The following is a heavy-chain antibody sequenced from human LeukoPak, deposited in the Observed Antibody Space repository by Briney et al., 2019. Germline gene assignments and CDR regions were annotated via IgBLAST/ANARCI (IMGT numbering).Heavy chain of an antibody. CDR3: ARDRKSGSYGFDY. CDR2: IYTSGST. J-gene: IGHJ4*02. V-gene: IGHV4-61*02. CDR1: GGSISSGSYY. Sequence: SQTLSLSCIVSGGSISSGSYYWSWIRQPAGKGLEWIGRIYTSGSTNYNPSLKSRVTISVDTSKNQFSLKLSSVTAADTAVYYCARDRKSGSYGFDYWGQGTLVTVSS. D-gene: IGHD1-26*01.